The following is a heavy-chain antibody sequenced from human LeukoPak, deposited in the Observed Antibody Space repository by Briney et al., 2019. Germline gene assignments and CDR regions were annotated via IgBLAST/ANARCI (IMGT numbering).Heavy chain of an antibody. CDR1: GFTFSSYW. CDR3: ARRDNSGYYRFDS. D-gene: IGHD3-22*01. Sequence: GGSLRLSCAASGFTFSSYWMSWVRQAPGKGLEWVSSISSSSSYIYYADSLKGRFTISRDNAKNSLYLQMNSLRAEDTAVYYCARRDNSGYYRFDSWGQGTLVTVSS. CDR2: ISSSSSYI. J-gene: IGHJ4*02. V-gene: IGHV3-21*01.